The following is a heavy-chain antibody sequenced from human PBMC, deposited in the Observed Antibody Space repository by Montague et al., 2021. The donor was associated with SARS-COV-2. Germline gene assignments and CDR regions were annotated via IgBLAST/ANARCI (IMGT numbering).Heavy chain of an antibody. CDR3: ARAVVGAKTVNIDS. CDR1: GDSIDNYF. Sequence: SETLSLTCSVSGDSIDNYFCCWIRQSPGKGLEWVGYMNSTASTAXNPSLKSRIIISVDTSKTQISLKLSSVSAADTALYYCARAVVGAKTVNIDSWGQGTLVSVSS. D-gene: IGHD2-2*01. CDR2: MNSTAST. J-gene: IGHJ4*02. V-gene: IGHV4-59*01.